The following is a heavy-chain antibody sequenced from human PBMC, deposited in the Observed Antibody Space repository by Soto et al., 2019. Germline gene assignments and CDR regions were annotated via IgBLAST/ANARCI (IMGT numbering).Heavy chain of an antibody. D-gene: IGHD1-1*01. CDR1: GFTLSRYW. Sequence: GGSLRLSCAASGFTLSRYWVHWVRQVPGKGLVWVSRINPVGSTTNYADSVKGRFTVSRDNAKNTVYLHMNSLRAEDTAVYYCTRDTTGPDDHWGQGTLVTVSS. CDR2: INPVGSTT. V-gene: IGHV3-74*01. CDR3: TRDTTGPDDH. J-gene: IGHJ4*02.